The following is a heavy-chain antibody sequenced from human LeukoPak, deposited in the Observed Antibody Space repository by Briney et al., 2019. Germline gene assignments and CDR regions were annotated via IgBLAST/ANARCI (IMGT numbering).Heavy chain of an antibody. CDR1: GYTFTGYY. CDR3: ARDFDILTGYSDKFDY. CDR2: INPNSGGT. V-gene: IGHV1-2*02. Sequence: GASVKVSCKASGYTFTGYYMHWVRQAPGQGLEWMGWINPNSGGTNYAQKFQGRVTMTRDTSISTAYMELSRLRSDDTAVYYCARDFDILTGYSDKFDYWGQGTLVTVSS. D-gene: IGHD3-9*01. J-gene: IGHJ4*02.